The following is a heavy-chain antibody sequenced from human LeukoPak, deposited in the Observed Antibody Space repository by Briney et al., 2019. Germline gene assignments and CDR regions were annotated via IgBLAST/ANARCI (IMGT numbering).Heavy chain of an antibody. V-gene: IGHV1-8*01. CDR3: ARGGTYLPFGY. Sequence: GASVKVSCKASGYTFTSYDINWVRQATGQGLELMGWMNANSGDTGYAQNFQGRVTMTRNTSISTAYMELSRLRSEDTAIYYCARGGTYLPFGYWGQGTLVTVSS. D-gene: IGHD3-10*01. CDR1: GYTFTSYD. J-gene: IGHJ4*02. CDR2: MNANSGDT.